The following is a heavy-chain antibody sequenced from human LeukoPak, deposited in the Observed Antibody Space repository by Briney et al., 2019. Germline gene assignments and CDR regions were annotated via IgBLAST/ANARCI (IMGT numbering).Heavy chain of an antibody. D-gene: IGHD4-23*01. CDR1: GGSISSSSYY. CDR3: ARNPFGGNPNYYYYYMDV. J-gene: IGHJ6*03. V-gene: IGHV4-39*01. CDR2: IYYSGST. Sequence: SETLSLTCTVSGGSISSSSYYWGWIRQPPGKGLEWIGSIYYSGSTYYNPSLKSRVTISVDTSKNQFSLKLSSVTAADTAVYYCARNPFGGNPNYYYYYMDVWGKGTTVTVSS.